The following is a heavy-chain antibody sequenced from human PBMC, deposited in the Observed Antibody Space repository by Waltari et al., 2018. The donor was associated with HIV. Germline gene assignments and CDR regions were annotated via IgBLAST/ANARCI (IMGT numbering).Heavy chain of an antibody. CDR3: AEYKSGRRVFDS. J-gene: IGHJ4*02. D-gene: IGHD3-3*01. CDR1: GLNFNDAW. V-gene: IGHV3-15*02. CDR2: IKSKTDGEAT. Sequence: EVQLVESGGTLVRTGGSLRLSCAASGLNFNDAWMSWVRQAQGKGLEWIGRIKSKTDGEATDYLPPVKDRFIISRNDSEAMVYLQMTGLKADDTGVYYCAEYKSGRRVFDSWGQGTQVSVSS.